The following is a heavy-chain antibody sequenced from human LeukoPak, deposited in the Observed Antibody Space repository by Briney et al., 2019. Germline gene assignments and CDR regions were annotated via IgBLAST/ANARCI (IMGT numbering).Heavy chain of an antibody. CDR1: GGTFSSYA. V-gene: IGHV1-69*01. CDR2: IIPIFGTA. D-gene: IGHD3-10*01. Sequence: SVKVFCKASGGTFSSYAISWVRQAPGQGLEWMGGIIPIFGTAKYAQKFQGRVTITADESTSTAYMELSSLRSEDTAVYYCARAGGITMVRGVPYYYYYYGMDVWGKGTTVTVSS. CDR3: ARAGGITMVRGVPYYYYYYGMDV. J-gene: IGHJ6*04.